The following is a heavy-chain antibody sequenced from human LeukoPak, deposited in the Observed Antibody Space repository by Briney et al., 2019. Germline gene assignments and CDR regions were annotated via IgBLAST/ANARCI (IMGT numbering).Heavy chain of an antibody. D-gene: IGHD4/OR15-4a*01. J-gene: IGHJ4*02. CDR1: GFTFSSYE. V-gene: IGHV3-15*01. Sequence: PGGSLRLSCAASGFTFSSYEMNWVRQAPGKGLEWVGRIKSKTEGDTTAYATPVKGRFTMSRDDSENTLYLQMNSLKTEDTAVYYCITWVPFTNYREIDHWGQGTLVTVSS. CDR3: ITWVPFTNYREIDH. CDR2: IKSKTEGDTT.